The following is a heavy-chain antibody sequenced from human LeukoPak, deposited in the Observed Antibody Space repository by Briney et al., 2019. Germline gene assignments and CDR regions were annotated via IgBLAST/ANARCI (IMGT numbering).Heavy chain of an antibody. Sequence: GSSVKVSCKASGGTFSSYAISWVRQAPGQGLEWRGGIIPIFGTANDAQKFQDRVTITWNTSISTAYMELSSLRSDDTAVYYCARGLGTTNWYGEWFDPWGQGTLVTVSS. D-gene: IGHD3-10*01. CDR3: ARGLGTTNWYGEWFDP. CDR1: GGTFSSYA. V-gene: IGHV1-69*06. J-gene: IGHJ5*02. CDR2: IIPIFGTA.